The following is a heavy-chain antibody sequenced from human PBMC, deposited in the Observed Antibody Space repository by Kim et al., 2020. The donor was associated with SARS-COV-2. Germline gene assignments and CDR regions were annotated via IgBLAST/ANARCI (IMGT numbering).Heavy chain of an antibody. CDR3: ARVHVLRFLEWLLYEYTDDALDI. CDR2: ISAYNGNT. V-gene: IGHV1-18*01. D-gene: IGHD3-3*01. Sequence: ASVKVSCKASGYTFTSYGIIWVRQAPGQGLEWMGWISAYNGNTNYAQKLQGRVTMTTDTSTSTAYMELRSLRSDDTAVYYCARVHVLRFLEWLLYEYTDDALDIWGQGTMVTVSS. CDR1: GYTFTSYG. J-gene: IGHJ3*02.